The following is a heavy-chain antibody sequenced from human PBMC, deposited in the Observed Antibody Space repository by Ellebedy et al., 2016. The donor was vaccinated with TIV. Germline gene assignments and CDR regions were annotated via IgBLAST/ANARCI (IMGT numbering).Heavy chain of an antibody. Sequence: GESLKISCAVSGSPFSNHGMHWVRQAPGKGLEGVAVISYDGREKYYVDSVKGRFDLSRDNSKNTVFLQMNSLRHEDTAVYYCAKLMIADNDAFDMWGQGTMVIVSS. J-gene: IGHJ3*02. V-gene: IGHV3-30*18. CDR3: AKLMIADNDAFDM. CDR1: GSPFSNHG. CDR2: ISYDGREK. D-gene: IGHD3-22*01.